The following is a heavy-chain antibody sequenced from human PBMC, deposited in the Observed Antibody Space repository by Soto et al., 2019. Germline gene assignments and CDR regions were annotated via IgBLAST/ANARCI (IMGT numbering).Heavy chain of an antibody. J-gene: IGHJ4*02. CDR3: ARGPTDYYDNSGNYFLDY. CDR1: GYTFTTYG. V-gene: IGHV1-18*01. D-gene: IGHD3-22*01. CDR2: ISTYNGNT. Sequence: QVQLVQSGAEVKKPGASVKVSCKASGYTFTTYGMSWVRQAPGQGLEWMGWISTYNGNTKYAERLQGRVTMSTDTTKSTAYMELRSLRSDETAVYYCARGPTDYYDNSGNYFLDYWGQGTMVTVSS.